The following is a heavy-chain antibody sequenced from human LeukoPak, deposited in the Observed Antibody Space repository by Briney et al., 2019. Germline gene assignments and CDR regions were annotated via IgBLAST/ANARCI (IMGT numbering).Heavy chain of an antibody. D-gene: IGHD3-16*01. J-gene: IGHJ4*02. Sequence: TSETLSLTCAVYDGSFSGYYWNWIRQPPGKGLEWIGEIHQSGNTNYNPSLKSRLTISVDTSKNQFSLRLNSVTAADTAVYYCARGKRQDGYVHTRRSTYSFDYWGQGTLVTASS. CDR2: IHQSGNT. CDR1: DGSFSGYY. V-gene: IGHV4-34*01. CDR3: ARGKRQDGYVHTRRSTYSFDY.